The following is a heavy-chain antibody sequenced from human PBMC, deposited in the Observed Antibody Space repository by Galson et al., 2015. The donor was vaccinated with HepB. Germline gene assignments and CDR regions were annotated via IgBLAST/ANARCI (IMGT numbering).Heavy chain of an antibody. CDR3: ARDIGTPIAVAGYYYYYYGMDV. Sequence: LRLSCAASGFTFSSYWMHWVRQAPGKGLVWVSRINSDGSSTSYADSVKGRFTISRDNAKNTLYLQMNSLRAEDTAVYYCARDIGTPIAVAGYYYYYYGMDVWGQGTTVTVSS. CDR2: INSDGSST. D-gene: IGHD6-19*01. J-gene: IGHJ6*02. V-gene: IGHV3-74*01. CDR1: GFTFSSYW.